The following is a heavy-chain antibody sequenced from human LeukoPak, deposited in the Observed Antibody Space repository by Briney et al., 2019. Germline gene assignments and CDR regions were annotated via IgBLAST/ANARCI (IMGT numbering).Heavy chain of an antibody. CDR1: GGSISSSSYY. CDR3: ALVMVVTSYIDY. CDR2: IYYSGNT. D-gene: IGHD4-23*01. Sequence: SETLSLTCTVSGGSISSSSYYCAWIRQPPGKGLEWIGNIYYSGNTHYKPALKSRVTISVDTSNNQFSLKLSSVTAADTAVYYCALVMVVTSYIDYWGQGTPVTVSS. V-gene: IGHV4-39*01. J-gene: IGHJ4*02.